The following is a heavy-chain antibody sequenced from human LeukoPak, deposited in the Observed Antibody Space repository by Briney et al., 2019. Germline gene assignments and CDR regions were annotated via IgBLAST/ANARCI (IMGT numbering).Heavy chain of an antibody. D-gene: IGHD1-7*01. V-gene: IGHV4-4*09. J-gene: IGHJ5*02. Sequence: SETLSLTCTVSGGSISSYYWSWIRQPPGKGLEWIGYIYTSGSTNYNPSLKSRVTISVDTSKNQFSLKLSSVTAADTAVYYCARRLRTGTTYNWFDPWGQGTLVTVSS. CDR2: IYTSGST. CDR3: ARRLRTGTTYNWFDP. CDR1: GGSISSYY.